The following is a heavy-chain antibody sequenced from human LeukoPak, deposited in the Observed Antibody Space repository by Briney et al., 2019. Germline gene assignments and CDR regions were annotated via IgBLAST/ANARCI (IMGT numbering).Heavy chain of an antibody. D-gene: IGHD3-10*02. J-gene: IGHJ6*04. V-gene: IGHV3-48*03. CDR1: GFTFSSYE. CDR2: ISSSGSTI. Sequence: GGSLRLSCAASGFTFSSYEMNWVRQAPGKGLEWVSYISSSGSTIYYADSVKGRFTISRDNAKNSLYLQMNSLRAEDTAVYYCAERGITMIGGVWDKGTTVTISS. CDR3: AERGITMIGGV.